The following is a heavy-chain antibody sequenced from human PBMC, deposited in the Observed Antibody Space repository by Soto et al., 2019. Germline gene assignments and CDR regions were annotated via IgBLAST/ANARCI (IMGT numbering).Heavy chain of an antibody. Sequence: QVHLQQWGAGLLKPSETLSLTCAVYGGSFSGYYWSWIRQPPGKGLEWIGEINNGGSSNYNPSLKSRGPMSVGTSNNQFSLKLTSVPAADTAVYYCARGRGDGYNQTCYFDLWGRDTLVTVSS. CDR1: GGSFSGYY. CDR3: ARGRGDGYNQTCYFDL. D-gene: IGHD3-10*01. V-gene: IGHV4-34*01. J-gene: IGHJ2*01. CDR2: INNGGSS.